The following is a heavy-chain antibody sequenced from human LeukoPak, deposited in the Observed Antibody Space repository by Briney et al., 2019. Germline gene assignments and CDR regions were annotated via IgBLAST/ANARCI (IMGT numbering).Heavy chain of an antibody. CDR3: AKTIATASWFPFDP. CDR2: ISYDGSDK. J-gene: IGHJ5*02. CDR1: GFTFSSYG. V-gene: IGHV3-30*19. D-gene: IGHD6-13*01. Sequence: SGGSLRLSCAASGFTFSSYGMHWVRQAPGKGLEWVAVISYDGSDKYYADSVKGRFTISRDNSNNTLYLQMNSLRAEDTAVYYCAKTIATASWFPFDPWGQGTLVTVSS.